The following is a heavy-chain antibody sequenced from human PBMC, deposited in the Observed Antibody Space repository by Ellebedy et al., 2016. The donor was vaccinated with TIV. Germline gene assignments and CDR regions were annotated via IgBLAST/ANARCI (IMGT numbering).Heavy chain of an antibody. CDR1: GGSISSGDYY. J-gene: IGHJ6*03. D-gene: IGHD3-3*01. Sequence: SETLSLXCTVSGGSISSGDYYWSWIRQPPGKGLEWIGYIYYSGSTYYNPSLKSRVTISVDTSKNQFSLKLSSVTAADTAVYYCARDYDFWKGYYYYYMDVWGKGTTVTVSS. V-gene: IGHV4-30-4*01. CDR3: ARDYDFWKGYYYYYMDV. CDR2: IYYSGST.